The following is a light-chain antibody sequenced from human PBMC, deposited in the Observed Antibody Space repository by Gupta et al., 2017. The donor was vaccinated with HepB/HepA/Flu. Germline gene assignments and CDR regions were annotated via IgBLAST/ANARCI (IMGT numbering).Light chain of an antibody. Sequence: EIVSMQNPATLSLSAGERATLSRRASQSVSSCYLAWYQQRPGQAPRLLVHGASSRAAGIPDRFRGSGSGADFTLTISRLEPEDFAVYYCHQYGSSPLTFGQGTRVEIK. J-gene: IGKJ1*01. CDR1: QSVSSCY. V-gene: IGKV3-20*01. CDR3: HQYGSSPLT. CDR2: GAS.